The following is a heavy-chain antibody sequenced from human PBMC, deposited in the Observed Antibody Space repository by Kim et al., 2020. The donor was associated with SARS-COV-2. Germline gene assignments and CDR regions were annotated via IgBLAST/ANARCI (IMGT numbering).Heavy chain of an antibody. J-gene: IGHJ4*02. V-gene: IGHV4-34*01. Sequence: SETLSLTCAVYGGSFSGYYWSWIRQPPGKGLEWIGEINHSGSTNYNPSLKSRVTISVDTSKNQFSLKLSSVTAADTAVYYCARRGTFHWLRFFDYWGQGTLVTVSS. D-gene: IGHD5-12*01. CDR3: ARRGTFHWLRFFDY. CDR1: GGSFSGYY. CDR2: INHSGST.